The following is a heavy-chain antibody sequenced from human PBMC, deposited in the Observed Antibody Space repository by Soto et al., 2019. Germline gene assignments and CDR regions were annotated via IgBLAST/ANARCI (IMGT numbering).Heavy chain of an antibody. V-gene: IGHV1-69*12. CDR1: GGTFSSYA. CDR2: IIPIFGTA. D-gene: IGHD3-9*01. Sequence: QVQLVQSGAEVKKPGSSVKVSCKASGGTFSSYAISWVRQAPGQGLEWMGGIIPIFGTANYAQKFQGRVTITADESTSTAYMELSSLRSEDTAVYYGARGWGKSLRYFDWLLPFDYWGQGTLVTVSS. J-gene: IGHJ4*02. CDR3: ARGWGKSLRYFDWLLPFDY.